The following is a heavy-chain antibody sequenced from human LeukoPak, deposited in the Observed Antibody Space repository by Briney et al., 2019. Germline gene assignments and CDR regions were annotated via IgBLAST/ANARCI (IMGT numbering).Heavy chain of an antibody. Sequence: ASVKVSCKASGYTFTSYGISGVRQAPGQGLEWMGWISAYNGNTNYAQKLQGRVTMTTDTSTSTAYMELRSLRSDDTAVYYCARTVGSSSWYYYYYYMDVWGKGTTVTVSS. CDR1: GYTFTSYG. D-gene: IGHD6-13*01. CDR2: ISAYNGNT. J-gene: IGHJ6*03. CDR3: ARTVGSSSWYYYYYYMDV. V-gene: IGHV1-18*01.